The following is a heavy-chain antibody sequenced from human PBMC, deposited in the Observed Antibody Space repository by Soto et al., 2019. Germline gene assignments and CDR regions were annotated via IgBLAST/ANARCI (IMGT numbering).Heavy chain of an antibody. Sequence: ASVKVSCKASGYTLSNYAMHWVRRAPGQRLEWMGWINAGNGDIKYSQKFQGRVSITRDTSANTAYMELSSLRSEDTAVYYCASGYPDHDAFDIWGQGTMVTVSS. D-gene: IGHD3-22*01. V-gene: IGHV1-3*01. CDR2: INAGNGDI. CDR1: GYTLSNYA. J-gene: IGHJ3*02. CDR3: ASGYPDHDAFDI.